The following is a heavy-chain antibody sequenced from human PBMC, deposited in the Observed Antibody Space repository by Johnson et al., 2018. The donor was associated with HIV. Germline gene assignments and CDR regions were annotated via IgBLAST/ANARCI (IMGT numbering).Heavy chain of an antibody. CDR3: ARDEAAVRMVANDAFDI. CDR1: GFTFSSYG. D-gene: IGHD6-13*01. J-gene: IGHJ3*02. V-gene: IGHV3-7*03. Sequence: VLLVESGGGVVQRGGSLRLSCVASGFTFSSYGMHWVRQAPGKGLEWVANIKQDGSEKYYVDSVKGRLTISRDNAKNSLYLQMNSLRAEDTAVYYCARDEAAVRMVANDAFDIWGQGTMVTVSS. CDR2: IKQDGSEK.